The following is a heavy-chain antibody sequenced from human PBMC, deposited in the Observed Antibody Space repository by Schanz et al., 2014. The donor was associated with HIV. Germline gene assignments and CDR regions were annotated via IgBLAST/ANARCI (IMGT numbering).Heavy chain of an antibody. CDR2: ISYDGTKK. D-gene: IGHD1-1*01. CDR3: ARAGAHWTSCFDY. CDR1: GFTFSTFG. Sequence: QVQLVESGGGVVQPGRSLRLSCTASGFTFSTFGMHWVRQVPGKGLECVAVISYDGTKKYYADSVKGRFTISRDNSKDTLFLQMNSLRAEDTAVYYCARAGAHWTSCFDYWGQGTLVTVSS. V-gene: IGHV3-30*03. J-gene: IGHJ4*02.